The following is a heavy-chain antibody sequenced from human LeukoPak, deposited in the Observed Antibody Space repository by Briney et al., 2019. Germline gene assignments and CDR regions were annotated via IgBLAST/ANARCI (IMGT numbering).Heavy chain of an antibody. CDR2: ISHDGSIE. CDR1: GFTFCIYG. Sequence: GGCLRLSCAAPGFTFCIYGMHRVRESPGKGLEWVALISHDGSIEYYADSVKGRFTISRDDSRNTLYLQINTARPEDTALYYCAKDLQHLVRALSFDYWGQGTLVTVSS. J-gene: IGHJ4*02. CDR3: AKDLQHLVRALSFDY. V-gene: IGHV3-30*18. D-gene: IGHD6-13*01.